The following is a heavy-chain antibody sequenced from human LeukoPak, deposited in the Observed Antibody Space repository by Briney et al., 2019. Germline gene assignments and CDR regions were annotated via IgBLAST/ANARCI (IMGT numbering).Heavy chain of an antibody. Sequence: SETLSLTCTVSGGSIGSFFWSWIRQPPGKSLEWIGYIHYSGSTKYNPSLKSRVTISVDTSENQFSLTLNSVTAADTAVYYCARSRGGYGDYGSWFDPWGQGILVTVSS. CDR3: ARSRGGYGDYGSWFDP. J-gene: IGHJ5*02. CDR2: IHYSGST. CDR1: GGSIGSFF. V-gene: IGHV4-59*01. D-gene: IGHD3-16*01.